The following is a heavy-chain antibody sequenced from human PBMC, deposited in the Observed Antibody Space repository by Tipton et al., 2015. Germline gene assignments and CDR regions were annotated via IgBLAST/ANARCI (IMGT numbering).Heavy chain of an antibody. Sequence: SLRLSCAASGFTFSNFDMHWVRQAPGKGLEWVAVISYDGGNKYYADSVKGRFTISRDNAKNTLFLQMNSLRAEDTAMYYCARDRTRTWNYGIFDYWGQGTLVTVSS. V-gene: IGHV3-30*03. CDR1: GFTFSNFD. D-gene: IGHD1-7*01. CDR3: ARDRTRTWNYGIFDY. CDR2: ISYDGGNK. J-gene: IGHJ4*02.